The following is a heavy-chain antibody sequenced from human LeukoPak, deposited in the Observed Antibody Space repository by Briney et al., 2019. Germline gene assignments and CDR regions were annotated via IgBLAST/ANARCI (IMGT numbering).Heavy chain of an antibody. Sequence: PSETLSLTCTVSGGSISNYYWSWIRQPPGKGLEWIGYIYYSGSTNYNPSLKSRVTISVDTSKNQFFLKLNSVTAADTAVYYCARGPNGYSSGWYYFDNWGQGTLVTVSS. CDR2: IYYSGST. CDR1: GGSISNYY. J-gene: IGHJ4*02. D-gene: IGHD6-19*01. V-gene: IGHV4-59*01. CDR3: ARGPNGYSSGWYYFDN.